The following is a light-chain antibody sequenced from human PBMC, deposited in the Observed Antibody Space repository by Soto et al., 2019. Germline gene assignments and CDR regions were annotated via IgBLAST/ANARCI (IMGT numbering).Light chain of an antibody. CDR1: DSNIGSNT. V-gene: IGLV1-44*01. J-gene: IGLJ3*02. CDR3: AVWDDTLDAWV. Sequence: QSAVTEPLSVSVFPGQSLTISCSGNDSNIGSNTVNWYQQLPGMAPKLLIYINYKPPSGVPDRFSASKSDTTASLAISALQPEDEAHYYCAVWDDTLDAWVFGGGTKVTVL. CDR2: INY.